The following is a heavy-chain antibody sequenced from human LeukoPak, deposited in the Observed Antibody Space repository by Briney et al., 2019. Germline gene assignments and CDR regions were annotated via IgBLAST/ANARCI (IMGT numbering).Heavy chain of an antibody. J-gene: IGHJ3*02. Sequence: GGSLRLSCAASGFTFSSYWMSWVRQAPGKGLEWVANIKQDGSDKYYVDSVKGRFTISRDNAKNSLYLQMNSLRAEDTAVYYCARDRLTMIVVVTDAFDIWGQGTMVTVSS. CDR1: GFTFSSYW. CDR3: ARDRLTMIVVVTDAFDI. CDR2: IKQDGSDK. V-gene: IGHV3-7*01. D-gene: IGHD3-22*01.